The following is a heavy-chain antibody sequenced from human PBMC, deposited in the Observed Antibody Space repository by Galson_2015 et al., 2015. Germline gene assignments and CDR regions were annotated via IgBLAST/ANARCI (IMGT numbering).Heavy chain of an antibody. Sequence: SVKVSCKASGYTFTNYYIHWIRQAPGQGLEWVGIINPSGGKTRYAQKFQGRVTMTSDTSASTVYMELSGLRPEDTAVYHCARTIAGVGGQMNNWFNPWGQGTLVTVYS. CDR2: INPSGGKT. V-gene: IGHV1-46*01. D-gene: IGHD6-13*01. CDR3: ARTIAGVGGQMNNWFNP. CDR1: GYTFTNYY. J-gene: IGHJ5*02.